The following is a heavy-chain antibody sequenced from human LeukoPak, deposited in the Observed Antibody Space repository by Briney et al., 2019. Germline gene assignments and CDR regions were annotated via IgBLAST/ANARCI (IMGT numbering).Heavy chain of an antibody. CDR3: ALEYSSSSGNWFDP. V-gene: IGHV4-4*07. CDR2: IYTSGTT. D-gene: IGHD6-6*01. J-gene: IGHJ5*02. CDR1: GGSISSYF. Sequence: SETLSLTCTVFGGSISSYFWSWIRQPAGKGLEWIGRIYTSGTTNYNPSLKSRVTMSVDTSKNQFSLKLTSVTAADTAVYYCALEYSSSSGNWFDPWGQGTLVTVSS.